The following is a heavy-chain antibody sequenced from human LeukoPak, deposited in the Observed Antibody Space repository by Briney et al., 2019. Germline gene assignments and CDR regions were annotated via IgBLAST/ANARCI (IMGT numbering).Heavy chain of an antibody. D-gene: IGHD5-18*01. J-gene: IGHJ2*01. CDR2: SYASGST. Sequence: PSQTLSLSCTGAGGSISSGSYDWGWIRKPGGKGLEWIGGSYASGSTNYNPSPKSRVPISVDTSQNQFSLKLSSVTAADTAVYYCARVVDTAMITLHWYFDLWGRGTLVTVSS. V-gene: IGHV4-61*02. CDR1: GGSISSGSYD. CDR3: ARVVDTAMITLHWYFDL.